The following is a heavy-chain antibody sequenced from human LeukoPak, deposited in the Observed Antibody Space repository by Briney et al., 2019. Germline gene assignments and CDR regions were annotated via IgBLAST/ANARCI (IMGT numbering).Heavy chain of an antibody. Sequence: ASVKVSCKASGYTFTSYGINWVRQATGQGLEWMGWMNPNSGNTGYAQKFQGRVTMTRNTSISTAYMELSSLRSEDTAVYYCARGLWSDREDPRGSYNWFDPWGQGTLSPSPQ. CDR3: ARGLWSDREDPRGSYNWFDP. J-gene: IGHJ5*02. D-gene: IGHD2-21*01. CDR1: GYTFTSYG. V-gene: IGHV1-8*02. CDR2: MNPNSGNT.